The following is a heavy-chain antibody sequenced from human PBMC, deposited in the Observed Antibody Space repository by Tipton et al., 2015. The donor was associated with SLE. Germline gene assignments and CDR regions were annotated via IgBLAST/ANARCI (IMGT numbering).Heavy chain of an antibody. D-gene: IGHD7-27*01. Sequence: LVQSGPEVKKPGSSVKVSCKASGGTFSSYTISWVRQAPGQGLEWMGRIIPILGIANYAQKFQGRVTITADKSTSTAYMELSSLRSEDTAVYYCAREGNWGSVVGVWGQGTTVTVS. V-gene: IGHV1-69*04. CDR2: IIPILGIA. CDR1: GGTFSSYT. J-gene: IGHJ6*02. CDR3: AREGNWGSVVGV.